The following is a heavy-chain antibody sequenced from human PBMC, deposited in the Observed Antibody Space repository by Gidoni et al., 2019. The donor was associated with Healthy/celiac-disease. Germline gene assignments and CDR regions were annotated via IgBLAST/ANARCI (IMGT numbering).Heavy chain of an antibody. CDR2: FDPEDGET. CDR3: ATGPYYSGSTSYNWFDP. D-gene: IGHD1-26*01. J-gene: IGHJ5*02. V-gene: IGHV1-24*01. CDR1: GYTLTELS. Sequence: QVQLVQSGAEVKKPGASVKVSCKFSGYTLTELSMHWVRQAPGKGREWMGGFDPEDGETIYAQKFQGRVTMTEDTSTDTAYMELSSLRSEDTAVYYCATGPYYSGSTSYNWFDPWGQGTLVTVSS.